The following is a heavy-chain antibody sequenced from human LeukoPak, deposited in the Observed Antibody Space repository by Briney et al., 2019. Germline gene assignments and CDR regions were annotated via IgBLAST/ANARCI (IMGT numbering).Heavy chain of an antibody. J-gene: IGHJ4*02. CDR1: GYTFTGYY. CDR3: ARGREEKYSSGKLYYFDY. V-gene: IGHV1-2*06. D-gene: IGHD6-19*01. CDR2: INPNSGGT. Sequence: GASVKVSCKASGYTFTGYYMHWVRQAPGQGPEWMGRINPNSGGTNYAQKLQGRVTMTTDTSTSTAYMELRSLRSDDTAVYYCARGREEKYSSGKLYYFDYWGQGTLVTVSS.